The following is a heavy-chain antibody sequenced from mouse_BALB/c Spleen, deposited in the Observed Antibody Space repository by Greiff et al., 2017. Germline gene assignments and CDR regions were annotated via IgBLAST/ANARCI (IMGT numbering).Heavy chain of an antibody. CDR3: TRYHFAY. CDR1: GYTFTSYW. J-gene: IGHJ3*01. V-gene: IGHV1S22*01. Sequence: LKQPGSELVRPGASVKLSCKASGYTFTSYWMHWVKQRPGQGLEWIGNIYPGSGSTNYDEKFKSKATLTVDTSSSTAYMQLSSLTSEDSAVYYCTRYHFAYWGQGTLVTVSA. CDR2: IYPGSGST.